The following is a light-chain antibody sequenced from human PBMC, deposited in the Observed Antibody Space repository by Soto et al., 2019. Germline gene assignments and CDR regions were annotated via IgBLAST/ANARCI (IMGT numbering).Light chain of an antibody. Sequence: QSVLTQPRSVSGSPGQSVTISCTGTSGDVGGYNFVSWYQQHPGKVPTLVIFDVSHRPSGVPDRFSGSKSGNTASLTVSGLQPEDEADYYCSSYAGSNNLVFGGGTKLTVL. CDR1: SGDVGGYNF. CDR3: SSYAGSNNLV. CDR2: DVS. J-gene: IGLJ2*01. V-gene: IGLV2-11*01.